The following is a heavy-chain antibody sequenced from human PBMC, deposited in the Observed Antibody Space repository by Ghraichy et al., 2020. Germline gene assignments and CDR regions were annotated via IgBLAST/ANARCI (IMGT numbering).Heavy chain of an antibody. D-gene: IGHD2-2*01. V-gene: IGHV3-30*18. CDR3: AKDLCTTSCYGHH. J-gene: IGHJ5*02. Sequence: GGSLRLSCAASGFAFNSYGMHWVRQAPGKGLEWVAVVSYDGSNKFYADSVKGRFTISRDNSKNTLYLEMHSLRAEDTAMYYCAKDLCTTSCYGHHWGQGTLVTVSS. CDR1: GFAFNSYG. CDR2: VSYDGSNK.